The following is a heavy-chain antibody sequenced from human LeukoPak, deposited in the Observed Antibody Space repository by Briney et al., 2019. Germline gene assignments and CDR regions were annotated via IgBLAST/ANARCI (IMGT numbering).Heavy chain of an antibody. CDR2: IYYSGST. Sequence: SETLSLTCTVSGGSISSGGYYWTWIRQHPGKGLEWIGYIYYSGSTYYNPSLKSRVTISVDTSKNQFSLKLSSVTAADTAVYYCARSDCSSTSCYAFDIWGQGTMVTVSS. CDR1: GGSISSGGYY. CDR3: ARSDCSSTSCYAFDI. D-gene: IGHD2-2*01. J-gene: IGHJ3*02. V-gene: IGHV4-31*03.